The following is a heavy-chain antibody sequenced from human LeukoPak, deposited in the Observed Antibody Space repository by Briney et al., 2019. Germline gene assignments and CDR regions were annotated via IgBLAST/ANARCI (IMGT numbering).Heavy chain of an antibody. D-gene: IGHD2-15*01. Sequence: SETLSLTCAVYGGSFSGYYWSWIRQPPGKGLEWIGEINHSGSTNYNPSLKSRVTISVDTSKNQFSLKLSSVTAADTAVYYCARVPSLNSRILDNWFDPWGQGTLVTVSS. V-gene: IGHV4-34*01. CDR1: GGSFSGYY. CDR3: ARVPSLNSRILDNWFDP. CDR2: INHSGST. J-gene: IGHJ5*02.